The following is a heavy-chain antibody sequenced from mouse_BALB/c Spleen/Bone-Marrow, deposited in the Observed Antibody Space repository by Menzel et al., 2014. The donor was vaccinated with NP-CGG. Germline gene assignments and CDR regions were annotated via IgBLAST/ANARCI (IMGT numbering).Heavy chain of an antibody. Sequence: EVMLVESGGALVKPGGSLKLSCAAPGFTFSDYAMSWVRQSPEKRLEWVAEISNGGNYTYYPDTVTGRFTISRDNAKNTLYLEMSSLRSEDTAMYYCSRNSNYSFDFWGQGTTLTVSS. CDR3: SRNSNYSFDF. CDR1: GFTFSDYA. J-gene: IGHJ2*01. V-gene: IGHV5-9-4*01. CDR2: ISNGGNYT. D-gene: IGHD2-5*01.